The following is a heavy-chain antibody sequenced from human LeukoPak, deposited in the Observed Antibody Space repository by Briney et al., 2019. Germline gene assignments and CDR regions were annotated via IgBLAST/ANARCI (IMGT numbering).Heavy chain of an antibody. CDR3: ARLKVAMVRGVPYFDY. J-gene: IGHJ4*02. CDR1: GGAINNDDYY. V-gene: IGHV4-39*01. Sequence: PSETLSLTCTVTGGAINNDDYYWRWIRQPPGKGLEWIGIISYSGRTRYSPSLSSRVSICVDTYKNQFSLRLTSVTAADTALYYCARLKVAMVRGVPYFDYWGQGALVTVSS. CDR2: ISYSGRT. D-gene: IGHD3-10*01.